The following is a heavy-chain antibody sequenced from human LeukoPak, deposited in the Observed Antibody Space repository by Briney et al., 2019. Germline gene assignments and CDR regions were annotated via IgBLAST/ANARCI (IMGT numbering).Heavy chain of an antibody. V-gene: IGHV3-11*01. Sequence: TAGGSLRLSCAASGFTFSDYYMSWIRQAPGKGLEWVSYISSSGSTIYYADSVKGRFTISRDNAKNSLYLQMNSLRAEDTAVYYCARDIEDIVVVVAATPGAFDIWGQGTMVTVSS. J-gene: IGHJ3*02. CDR1: GFTFSDYY. CDR2: ISSSGSTI. D-gene: IGHD2-15*01. CDR3: ARDIEDIVVVVAATPGAFDI.